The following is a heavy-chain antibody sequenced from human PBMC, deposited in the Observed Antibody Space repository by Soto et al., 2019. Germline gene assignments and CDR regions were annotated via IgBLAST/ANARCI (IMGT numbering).Heavy chain of an antibody. D-gene: IGHD4-17*01. CDR2: IWYDGSNK. J-gene: IGHJ4*02. CDR3: ARTPMTTVPYFDY. CDR1: GFTFSSYG. Sequence: GESLKISFAASGFTFSSYGMHWVRQAPGKGLEWVAVIWYDGSNKYYADSVKGRFTISRDNSKNTLYLQMNSLRAEDTAVYYCARTPMTTVPYFDYWGQGTLVTVSS. V-gene: IGHV3-33*01.